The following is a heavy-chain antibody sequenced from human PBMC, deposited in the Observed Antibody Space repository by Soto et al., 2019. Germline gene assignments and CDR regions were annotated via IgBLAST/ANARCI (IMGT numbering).Heavy chain of an antibody. CDR3: ARFPDYYDSSGYYYVPDA. J-gene: IGHJ5*02. Sequence: SVKVSCKASGGTFSSYAISWVRQAPGQGLEWMGGIIPIFGTANYAQKFQGRVTMTEDTSTDTAYMELRSLRSDDTAVYYCARFPDYYDSSGYYYVPDAWGQGTLVTVSS. V-gene: IGHV1-69*06. CDR2: IIPIFGTA. D-gene: IGHD3-22*01. CDR1: GGTFSSYA.